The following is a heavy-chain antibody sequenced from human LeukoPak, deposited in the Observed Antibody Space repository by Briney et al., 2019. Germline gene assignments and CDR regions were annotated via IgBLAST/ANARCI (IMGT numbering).Heavy chain of an antibody. J-gene: IGHJ4*02. CDR3: ASMSGYYPSYYFDY. CDR1: GYTFISDG. CDR2: ISAYNGNI. D-gene: IGHD3-3*01. V-gene: IGHV1-18*01. Sequence: ASVKVSCKASGYTFISDGITWVRQAPGQGLEWLGWISAYNGNIDYAQKLRGRVTLTTDTSTSTAYMEVRSLRSDDTAVYYCASMSGYYPSYYFDYWGQGTLVTVSS.